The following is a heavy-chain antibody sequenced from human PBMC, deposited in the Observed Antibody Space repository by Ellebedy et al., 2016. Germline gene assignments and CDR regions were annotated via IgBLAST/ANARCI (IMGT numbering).Heavy chain of an antibody. CDR1: GFIFDDYA. CDR3: AREGVTKGDFDY. D-gene: IGHD4-17*01. CDR2: AYWNGETT. J-gene: IGHJ4*02. Sequence: GESLKISCVASGFIFDDYAMPWVRQVQGMGLEWVATAYWNGETTAYADPVQGRFIVSRDNTEESLHLQMNSLRVEDTATYYCAREGVTKGDFDYWGQGTVVTVSS. V-gene: IGHV3-20*04.